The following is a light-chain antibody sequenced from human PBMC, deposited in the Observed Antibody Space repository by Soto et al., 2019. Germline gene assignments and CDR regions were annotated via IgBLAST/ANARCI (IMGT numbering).Light chain of an antibody. CDR3: RQSGSSPLT. J-gene: IGKJ4*01. CDR1: QSVSSSY. V-gene: IGKV3-20*01. CDR2: GAS. Sequence: EIVLTQSPGTLSLSPGERATLSCRASQSVSSSYLAWYQQKPGQAPRLLIYGASSRATGIPDRFSGSGSGTDFTLTISRLEPEDFAVYFCRQSGSSPLTFGGGTKVEI.